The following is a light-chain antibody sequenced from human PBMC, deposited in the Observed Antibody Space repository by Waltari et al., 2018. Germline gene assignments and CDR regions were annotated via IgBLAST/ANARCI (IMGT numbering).Light chain of an antibody. CDR3: CSYAGSYSFV. Sequence: QSALTQPRSVSGSPGQSVTTSCTGTSSDVGGYNYVSWYQQHPGKVPKLMIYDVSKRPSGVPDRFSGSKSGNTASLTISGLQAEDEADYYCCSYAGSYSFVFGTGTKVTVL. CDR1: SSDVGGYNY. V-gene: IGLV2-11*01. CDR2: DVS. J-gene: IGLJ1*01.